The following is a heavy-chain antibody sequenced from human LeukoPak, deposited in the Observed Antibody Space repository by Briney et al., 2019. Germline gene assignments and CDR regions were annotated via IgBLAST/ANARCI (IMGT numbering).Heavy chain of an antibody. V-gene: IGHV4-39*07. D-gene: IGHD3-10*01. CDR1: GGSISSNTYY. Sequence: SETLSLTCTVSGGSISSNTYYWGWIRQPPGKGLEWIGSIYYSGRTYYNPSLKSRVTISVDTSKNQFSLKLSSVTAADTAVYYCARLGSYAYYGSSYSNYFDYWGQGTLVTVSS. CDR2: IYYSGRT. J-gene: IGHJ4*02. CDR3: ARLGSYAYYGSSYSNYFDY.